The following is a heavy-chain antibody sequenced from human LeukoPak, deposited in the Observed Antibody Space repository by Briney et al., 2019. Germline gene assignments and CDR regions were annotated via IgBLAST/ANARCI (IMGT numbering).Heavy chain of an antibody. CDR1: GFTFSSYW. D-gene: IGHD2-15*01. CDR2: IKQDGSEK. CDR3: AKAQDSAFDY. V-gene: IGHV3-7*01. J-gene: IGHJ4*02. Sequence: GGSLRLSCVASGFTFSSYWMSWVRQAPGKGLEWVANIKQDGSEKYYVDSVKGRFTISRDNAKNSLYLQMNSLRAEDTAVYYCAKAQDSAFDYWGQGTLVTVSS.